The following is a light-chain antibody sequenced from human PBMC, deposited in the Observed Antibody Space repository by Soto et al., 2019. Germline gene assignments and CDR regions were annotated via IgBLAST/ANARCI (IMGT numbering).Light chain of an antibody. CDR3: SSYTNINTRACV. Sequence: QSVLTQPASVSGSPGQSITICCTGTSGDIGSYNRVSWYQQHPGKAPKLIIYEVTDRPSGVSNRFSGSKSGNTASLTISGLQAEDEAEYYCSSYTNINTRACVFGTGTKVTAL. CDR2: EVT. V-gene: IGLV2-14*01. CDR1: SGDIGSYNR. J-gene: IGLJ1*01.